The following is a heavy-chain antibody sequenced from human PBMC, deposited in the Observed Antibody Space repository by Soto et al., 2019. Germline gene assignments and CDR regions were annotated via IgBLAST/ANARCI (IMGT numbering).Heavy chain of an antibody. Sequence: ASVKVSCKASGGTFSSYAISWVRQAPGQGLEWMGGIIPIFGTANYAQKFQGRVTITADESTSTAYMELSSLRSEDTAVYYCARDRRNNTAMILDYWGQGTLVTVSS. CDR2: IIPIFGTA. D-gene: IGHD5-18*01. J-gene: IGHJ4*02. V-gene: IGHV1-69*13. CDR1: GGTFSSYA. CDR3: ARDRRNNTAMILDY.